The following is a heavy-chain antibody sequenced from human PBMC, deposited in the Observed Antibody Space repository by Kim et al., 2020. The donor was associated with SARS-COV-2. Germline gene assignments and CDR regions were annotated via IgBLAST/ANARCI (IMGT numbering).Heavy chain of an antibody. D-gene: IGHD3-16*01. CDR1: GFIFTSFG. V-gene: IGHV1-3*01. CDR2: IDAGNGDT. Sequence: ASVKVSCKASGFIFTSFGMLWVRQAPGQRLDWMGWIDAGNGDTKYSQKFQGRLTITRDTSASTAYMELSKLKSEDTAVYYCAREVREIRRWGYNWFDPWGQGTLVSVSS. CDR3: AREVREIRRWGYNWFDP. J-gene: IGHJ5*02.